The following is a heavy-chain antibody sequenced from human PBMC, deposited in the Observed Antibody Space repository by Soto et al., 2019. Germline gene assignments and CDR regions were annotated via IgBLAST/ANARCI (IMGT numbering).Heavy chain of an antibody. CDR3: ARDRGFDFGRENYFYYYGMDV. Sequence: QVQLVQSGAEVKKPGASVKVSCKASGYTFTSYGINWVRQAPGQGLEWMGWISAYNGHTDYAQKLQGRITMSTDTSTSTAYRELRSLRSDDTAVFYCARDRGFDFGRENYFYYYGMDVWGQGTTVTVSS. CDR1: GYTFTSYG. J-gene: IGHJ6*02. D-gene: IGHD3-10*01. V-gene: IGHV1-18*01. CDR2: ISAYNGHT.